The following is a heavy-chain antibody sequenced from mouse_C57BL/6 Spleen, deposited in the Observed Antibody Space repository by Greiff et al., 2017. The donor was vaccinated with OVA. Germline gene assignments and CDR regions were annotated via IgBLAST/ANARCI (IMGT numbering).Heavy chain of an antibody. J-gene: IGHJ3*01. V-gene: IGHV1-7*01. Sequence: VKLEESGAELAKPGASVKLSCKASGYTFTSYWMHWVKQRPGQGLEWIGYINPSSGYTKYNQKFKDKATLTVDKSSSTAYMQLSSLTYEDSAVYDCARDTLLRRYCAYWGQGTLVTVSA. D-gene: IGHD1-1*01. CDR1: GYTFTSYW. CDR2: INPSSGYT. CDR3: ARDTLLRRYCAY.